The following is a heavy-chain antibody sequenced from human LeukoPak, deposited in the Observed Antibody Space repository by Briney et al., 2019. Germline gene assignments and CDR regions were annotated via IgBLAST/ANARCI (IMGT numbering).Heavy chain of an antibody. CDR2: IYHSGST. CDR3: AGIVGATLDYYYYYYMDV. CDR1: GGSISSSNW. D-gene: IGHD1-26*01. Sequence: SGTLSLTCAVSGGSISSSNWWSWVRQPPGKGLEWIGEIYHSGSTNYNPSLKSRDTISVDKSKNQFSLKLSSVTAADTAVYYCAGIVGATLDYYYYYYMDVWGKGTTVTVSS. J-gene: IGHJ6*03. V-gene: IGHV4-4*02.